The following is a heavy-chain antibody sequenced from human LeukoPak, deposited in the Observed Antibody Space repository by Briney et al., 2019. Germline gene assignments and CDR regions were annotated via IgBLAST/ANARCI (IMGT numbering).Heavy chain of an antibody. Sequence: GASVKVSCKTSGDIFSSYTITWVRQAPGQGLGWMGRIIAIIGIANYAQKFQDRVTITADKSTSTIYMELSSLRSEDTAVYYCAREGAVGTPDYWGQGALVTVSS. J-gene: IGHJ4*02. CDR1: GDIFSSYT. CDR3: AREGAVGTPDY. D-gene: IGHD6-13*01. CDR2: IIAIIGIA. V-gene: IGHV1-69*04.